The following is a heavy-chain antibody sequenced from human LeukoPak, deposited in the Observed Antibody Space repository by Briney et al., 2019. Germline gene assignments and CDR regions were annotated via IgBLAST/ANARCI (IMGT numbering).Heavy chain of an antibody. CDR1: GGSISSYY. V-gene: IGHV4-59*01. CDR3: ARGTYCSSTSCSVVVAPGDY. J-gene: IGHJ4*02. Sequence: PSETLSLTCTVSGGSISSYYWSWIRQPPGKGLEWIGYIYYSGSTNYNPSPKSRVTISVDTSKNQFSLKLSSVTAADTAVYYCARGTYCSSTSCSVVVAPGDYWGQGTLVTVSS. CDR2: IYYSGST. D-gene: IGHD2-2*01.